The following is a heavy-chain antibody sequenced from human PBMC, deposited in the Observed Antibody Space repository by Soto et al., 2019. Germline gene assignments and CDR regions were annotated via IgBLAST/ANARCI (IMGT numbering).Heavy chain of an antibody. CDR3: AKDLSSGWYNHTSSYY. V-gene: IGHV3-23*01. Sequence: GGSLRLSCAASGFTFSSYAMGWVRQAPGKGLEWVSAISGSGGSTYYADSVKGRFTISRDNSKNTLYLQMNSLRAEDTAVYYCAKDLSSGWYNHTSSYYWGQGTLVTVSS. CDR1: GFTFSSYA. J-gene: IGHJ4*02. CDR2: ISGSGGST. D-gene: IGHD6-19*01.